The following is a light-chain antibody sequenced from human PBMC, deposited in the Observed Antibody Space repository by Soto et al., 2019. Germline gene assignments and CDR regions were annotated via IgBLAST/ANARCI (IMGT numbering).Light chain of an antibody. J-gene: IGLJ2*01. CDR1: SSDVGGFDY. Sequence: QSALTQPASVSGSPGQSITISCTGTSSDVGGFDYVSWYQQHPGKAPKLMIYEVSNRPSGVSNRFSGSKSGNTASLTISGLQADDESEYYCSSYTTYSSLVVFXGGTKLTVL. CDR2: EVS. V-gene: IGLV2-14*01. CDR3: SSYTTYSSLVV.